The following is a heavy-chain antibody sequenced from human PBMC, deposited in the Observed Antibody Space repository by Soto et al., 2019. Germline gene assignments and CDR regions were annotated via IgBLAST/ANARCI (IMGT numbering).Heavy chain of an antibody. CDR1: GGSISSGGYS. D-gene: IGHD4-17*01. Sequence: PSETLSLTCAVSGGSISSGGYSWSWIRQPPGKGLEWIGYVYHSGSTYYNPSLKSRVTISVDRSKNQFSLKLSSVTAADTAVYYCARGYGGNYNWFDPWGQGTLVTVSS. V-gene: IGHV4-30-2*01. CDR2: VYHSGST. CDR3: ARGYGGNYNWFDP. J-gene: IGHJ5*02.